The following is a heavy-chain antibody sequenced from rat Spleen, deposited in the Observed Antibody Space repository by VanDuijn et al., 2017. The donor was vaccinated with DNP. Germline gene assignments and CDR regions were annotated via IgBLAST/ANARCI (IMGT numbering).Heavy chain of an antibody. CDR3: ARGNNNYPYWSFDF. J-gene: IGHJ1*01. V-gene: IGHV5-31*01. D-gene: IGHD1-10*01. Sequence: EVQLVESGGALVQPGRSLKLSCVASGFTFSPYWMAWIRQVPGKGLEWVASITGSGGSTYYPDSVKGRFTISRDNAKNTLYLQMNRLRSEDTATYYCARGNNNYPYWSFDFWGPGTMVTVSS. CDR2: ITGSGGST. CDR1: GFTFSPYW.